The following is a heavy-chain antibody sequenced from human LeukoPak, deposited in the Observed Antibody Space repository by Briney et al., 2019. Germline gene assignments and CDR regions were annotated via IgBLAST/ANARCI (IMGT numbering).Heavy chain of an antibody. V-gene: IGHV4-39*01. CDR3: ARLFSSSWYRGAFDL. Sequence: PSETLSLTCTASGGSISSSSYYWGWIRQPPGKGLEWIGSIYYSGNTYYNPSLKSRVTISVDTSKNQFSLKLSSVTAADTAVYYCARLFSSSWYRGAFDLWGQGTMGTVSS. D-gene: IGHD6-13*01. CDR2: IYYSGNT. J-gene: IGHJ3*01. CDR1: GGSISSSSYY.